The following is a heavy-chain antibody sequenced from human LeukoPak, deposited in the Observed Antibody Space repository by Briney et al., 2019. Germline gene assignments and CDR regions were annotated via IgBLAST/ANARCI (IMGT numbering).Heavy chain of an antibody. D-gene: IGHD3-22*01. Sequence: GGSLRLSCAASGFTFSSYSMNWVRQAPGKGLEWVSSISSSSSYIYYADSVKGRFTISRDNAKNSLYLQMNSLRAEDTAVYYCAKEAVNYYDSSGYFDDAFDIWGQGTMVTVSS. CDR3: AKEAVNYYDSSGYFDDAFDI. V-gene: IGHV3-21*01. J-gene: IGHJ3*02. CDR2: ISSSSSYI. CDR1: GFTFSSYS.